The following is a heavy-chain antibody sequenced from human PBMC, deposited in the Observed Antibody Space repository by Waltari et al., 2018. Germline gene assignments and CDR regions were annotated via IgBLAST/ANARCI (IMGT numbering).Heavy chain of an antibody. CDR2: VFYSGST. J-gene: IGHJ4*02. Sequence: QLQLQESGPGLVKPSETLSLTCSVSGRSIISSDYYWGWIRQPPGKGLEWIANVFYSGSTYYNPSLRSRVTISVDTSKNQFYLKVTSLSAADTAVYYCARVYNTIDYWGQGTLVTVSS. CDR3: ARVYNTIDY. D-gene: IGHD1-20*01. V-gene: IGHV4-39*07. CDR1: GRSIISSDYY.